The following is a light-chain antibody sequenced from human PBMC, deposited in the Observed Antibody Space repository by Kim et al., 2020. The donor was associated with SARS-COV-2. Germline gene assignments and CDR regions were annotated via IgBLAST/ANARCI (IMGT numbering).Light chain of an antibody. CDR2: GDG. CDR3: AAWDGSLNVWV. J-gene: IGLJ3*02. V-gene: IGLV1-44*01. CDR1: KSNVGNNP. Sequence: GQRVRMSCSGSKSNVGNNPVNWYQQFQGTAPKPLIYGDGKRPSGVFDRFSGSKSGTSASLAIGGRHSEDEADYYCAAWDGSLNVWVFGGGTQLTVL.